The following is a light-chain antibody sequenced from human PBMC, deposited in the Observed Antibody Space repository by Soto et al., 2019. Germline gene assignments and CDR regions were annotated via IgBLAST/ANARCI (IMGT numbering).Light chain of an antibody. CDR3: SSFTSTHTGV. CDR1: SSDVGGYNY. CDR2: EVS. V-gene: IGLV2-14*01. J-gene: IGLJ3*02. Sequence: QSVLTQPASVSGSPGQSITISCTGTSSDVGGYNYVSWYQQYPGKAPKLMIYEVSNRPSGVSNRFSGSKSGNTASLIISGLQAEDEADYYCSSFTSTHTGVFGGGTKLTVL.